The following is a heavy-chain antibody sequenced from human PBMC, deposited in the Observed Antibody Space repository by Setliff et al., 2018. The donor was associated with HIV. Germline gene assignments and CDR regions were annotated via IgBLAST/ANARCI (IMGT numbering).Heavy chain of an antibody. CDR2: ISWSSGSI. D-gene: IGHD3-10*01. CDR3: TKGVYYYGSAHQSLNDAFDI. J-gene: IGHJ3*02. V-gene: IGHV3-9*01. Sequence: SLKISCAASGFTFDDYAMHWVRQAPGKGLEWVSGISWSSGSIGYADSVKGRFTISRDNAKNSLYLQMNSLRAEDTALYYCTKGVYYYGSAHQSLNDAFDIWGQGTMVTVSS. CDR1: GFTFDDYA.